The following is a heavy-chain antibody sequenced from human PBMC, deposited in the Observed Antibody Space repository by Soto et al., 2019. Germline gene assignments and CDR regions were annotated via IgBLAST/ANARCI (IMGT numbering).Heavy chain of an antibody. J-gene: IGHJ3*02. CDR3: AKATATGGGAFDI. CDR2: ILVGGST. V-gene: IGHV3-23*01. Sequence: SLRLSCAASGFTCSSYDMSWVRQAPGKGLEWVSTILVGGSTHYPDSVKGRFTISRDNSKNTVFLQMNSLTVGDTAVYYCAKATATGGGAFDICGQGTMVTVSS. D-gene: IGHD2-8*02. CDR1: GFTCSSYD.